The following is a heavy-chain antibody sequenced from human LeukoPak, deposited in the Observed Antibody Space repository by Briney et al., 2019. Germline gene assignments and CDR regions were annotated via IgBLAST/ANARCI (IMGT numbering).Heavy chain of an antibody. CDR1: GFTFSSYN. CDR3: AKVRWDNSGWYYLDY. J-gene: IGHJ4*02. D-gene: IGHD6-19*01. CDR2: ITYDGSNK. Sequence: PGGSLRLSCAASGFTFSSYNMHWVRQAPGKGLEWVAVITYDGSNKYYTDSVKGRFTISRDNSKSTLYLQMNSLRAEDTAVYYCAKVRWDNSGWYYLDYWGQGTLVTVSS. V-gene: IGHV3-30*18.